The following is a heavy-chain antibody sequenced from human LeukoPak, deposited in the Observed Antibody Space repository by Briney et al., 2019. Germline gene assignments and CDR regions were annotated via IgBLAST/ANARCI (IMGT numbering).Heavy chain of an antibody. Sequence: GGSLRLSCAASGFSFRSHGMNWVRQAPGKGLEWVSGISPRGDITYYKDSVRGRFTISRDNFKNTVSLQLNSLRAEDTAVYYCAKCILTGYYKGYMDVWGKGTTVTISS. V-gene: IGHV3-23*01. CDR1: GFSFRSHG. D-gene: IGHD3-9*01. CDR3: AKCILTGYYKGYMDV. CDR2: ISPRGDIT. J-gene: IGHJ6*03.